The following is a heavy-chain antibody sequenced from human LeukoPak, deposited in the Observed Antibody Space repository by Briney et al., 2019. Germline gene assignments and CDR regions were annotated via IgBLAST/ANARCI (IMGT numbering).Heavy chain of an antibody. CDR2: ISGGGGNT. J-gene: IGHJ6*03. Sequence: GGSLRLSCAASGFTLSSYAMSWVRQAPGKGLEWVLGISGGGGNTYYADSVKGRFTISRDNSKNMLYLQMNSLRAEDTALYYSAKGSSSGYRYYMDVWGKGTTVTVSS. V-gene: IGHV3-23*01. CDR3: AKGSSSGYRYYMDV. CDR1: GFTLSSYA. D-gene: IGHD6-25*01.